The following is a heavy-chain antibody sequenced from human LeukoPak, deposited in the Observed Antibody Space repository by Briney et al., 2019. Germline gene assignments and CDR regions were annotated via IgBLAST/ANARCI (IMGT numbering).Heavy chain of an antibody. CDR3: ARGATSYMDV. Sequence: PGGSLRLSCAASGFTFSDYYMSWIRQAPGKGPEWVSHITSSGSTIYYADSVEGRFTISRDNAKNSLYLQMNSLRAEDTAVYYCARGATSYMDVWGKGTTVTVSS. D-gene: IGHD1-26*01. J-gene: IGHJ6*03. CDR2: ITSSGSTI. V-gene: IGHV3-11*04. CDR1: GFTFSDYY.